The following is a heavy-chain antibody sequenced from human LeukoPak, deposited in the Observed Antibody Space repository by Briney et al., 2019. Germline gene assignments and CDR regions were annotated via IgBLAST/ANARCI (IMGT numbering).Heavy chain of an antibody. V-gene: IGHV4-59*12. CDR1: GGSISSYS. CDR2: IYYSGST. CDR3: ARANLGYGYCSGGSCYYGMDV. Sequence: SETLSLTCTASGGSISSYSWSWIRQSPGKGLEWIGYIYYSGSTYYNPSLKSRVTISVDTSKNQFSLKLSSVTAADTAVYYCARANLGYGYCSGGSCYYGMDVWGQGTTVTVSS. D-gene: IGHD2-15*01. J-gene: IGHJ6*02.